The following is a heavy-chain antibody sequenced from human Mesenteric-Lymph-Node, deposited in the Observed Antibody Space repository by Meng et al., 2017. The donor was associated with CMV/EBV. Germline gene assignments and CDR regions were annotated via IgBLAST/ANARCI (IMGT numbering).Heavy chain of an antibody. CDR3: ARDANSYCGVDCYSREFDP. CDR2: ISAYNGNT. CDR1: GYTFINYG. J-gene: IGHJ5*02. V-gene: IGHV1-18*01. D-gene: IGHD2-21*01. Sequence: ASVKVSCKASGYTFINYGISWVRQAPGQGLEWMGWISAYNGNTNYAQKLQGRVTMTTDTSTSTAYMELKSLRSDDTAVYYCARDANSYCGVDCYSREFDPWGQGTLVTVSS.